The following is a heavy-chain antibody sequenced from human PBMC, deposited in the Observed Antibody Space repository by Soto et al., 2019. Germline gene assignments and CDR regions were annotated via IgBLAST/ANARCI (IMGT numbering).Heavy chain of an antibody. CDR1: GFTFSSYG. CDR3: ASQYSSSWYYYDYGMDV. J-gene: IGHJ6*02. Sequence: QVQLVESGGGVVQPGRSLRLSCAASGFTFSSYGMHWVRQAPGKGLEWVAVIWYDGSNKYYADSVKGRFTISRDNSKNTLYLQMNSLRAEDTAVYYCASQYSSSWYYYDYGMDVWGQGTTVTVSS. V-gene: IGHV3-33*01. D-gene: IGHD6-13*01. CDR2: IWYDGSNK.